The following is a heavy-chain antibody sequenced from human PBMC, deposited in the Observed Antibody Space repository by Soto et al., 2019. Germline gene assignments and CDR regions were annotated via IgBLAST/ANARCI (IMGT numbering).Heavy chain of an antibody. CDR2: IYPGDSDT. Sequence: GASLKISCKGSGYSFTSYWIGWVRQMPGKGLEWMGIIYPGDSDTRYSPSFQGQVTISADKSISTAYLQWSSLKASDTAMYYCARLAVAGKTYDAFDIWGQGTMVTVS. J-gene: IGHJ3*02. V-gene: IGHV5-51*01. CDR3: ARLAVAGKTYDAFDI. D-gene: IGHD6-19*01. CDR1: GYSFTSYW.